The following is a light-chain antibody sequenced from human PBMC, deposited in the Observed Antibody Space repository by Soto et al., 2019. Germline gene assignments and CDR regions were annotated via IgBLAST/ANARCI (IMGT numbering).Light chain of an antibody. J-gene: IGKJ2*01. Sequence: DIVMTQTPLSLPVTPGEPASISCRSSQSLLDSDDGNTYLDWYLQKPGQSPQLPIYTLSYRAAGVPDRSSGREPGTNCSRKISRYESEDVGFSFCIQRIVFYTFGQATKLEIK. V-gene: IGKV2-40*01. CDR3: IQRIVFYT. CDR1: QSLLDSDDGNTY. CDR2: TLS.